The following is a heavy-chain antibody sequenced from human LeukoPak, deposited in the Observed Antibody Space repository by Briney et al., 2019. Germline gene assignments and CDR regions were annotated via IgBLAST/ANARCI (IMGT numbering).Heavy chain of an antibody. CDR3: AKDSIVVVTLDAFDI. CDR2: ISSSGSTI. J-gene: IGHJ3*02. V-gene: IGHV3-11*01. D-gene: IGHD3-22*01. CDR1: GFTFSDYY. Sequence: GGSLRLSCAASGFTFSDYYMSWIRQAPGKGLEWVSYISSSGSTIYYADSVKGRFTISRDNSKNTLYLQMNSLRAEDTAVYYCAKDSIVVVTLDAFDIWGQGTMVTVSS.